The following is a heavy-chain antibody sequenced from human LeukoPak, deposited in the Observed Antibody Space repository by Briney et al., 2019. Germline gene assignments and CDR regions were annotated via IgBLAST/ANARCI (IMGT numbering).Heavy chain of an antibody. V-gene: IGHV1-46*01. CDR1: GYTFTSYY. Sequence: ASVKVSCKASGYTFTSYYMHWVRQAPGQGLEWMGILNPSGGSTSYAQKFQGRATLTRATSTSTVYMELSSLRSEDTAVYYCASVYNYGMDVWGQGTTVTVSS. J-gene: IGHJ6*02. CDR3: ASVYNYGMDV. CDR2: LNPSGGST.